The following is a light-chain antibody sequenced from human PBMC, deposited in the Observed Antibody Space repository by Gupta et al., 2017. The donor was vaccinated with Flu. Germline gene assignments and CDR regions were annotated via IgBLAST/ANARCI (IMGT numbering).Light chain of an antibody. CDR1: QSFSSW. CDR2: KAS. CDR3: QQYNSYPWT. V-gene: IGKV1-5*03. J-gene: IGKJ1*01. Sequence: DIQMTQSPSTLSAPVGDRVTITCRASQSFSSWLAWYQQKPGKAPKLLIYKASSLESGVPSRFSGSGSGTEFTLTISSLQPDDFATYYCQQYNSYPWTFGQGTKVEIK.